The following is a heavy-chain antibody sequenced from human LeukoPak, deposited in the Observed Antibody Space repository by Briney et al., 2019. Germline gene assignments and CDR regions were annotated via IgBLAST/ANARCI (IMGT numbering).Heavy chain of an antibody. Sequence: GASVKVSCKASGYTFTSYDINWVRQATGQGLEWMGWMNPNSGNTGYAQKFQGRVTMTRNTSISTAYMELSSLRSEDTAVYYCARGRPVDWFDAFDIRGQGTMVTVSS. D-gene: IGHD3-9*01. CDR3: ARGRPVDWFDAFDI. CDR1: GYTFTSYD. J-gene: IGHJ3*02. CDR2: MNPNSGNT. V-gene: IGHV1-8*01.